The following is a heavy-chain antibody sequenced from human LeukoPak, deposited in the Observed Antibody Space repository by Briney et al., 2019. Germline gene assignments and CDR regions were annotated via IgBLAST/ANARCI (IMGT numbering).Heavy chain of an antibody. CDR3: ARHPSGSSFDY. D-gene: IGHD1-26*01. CDR1: GGSIRSSSYY. J-gene: IGHJ4*02. V-gene: IGHV4-39*01. Sequence: SETLSLTCSVSGGSIRSSSYYWGWIRQPPGKWLEWIGTIHYTGSTYYTPSLKSRVTVSVDTSNNQFSLKVSSVTAADTAVYYCARHPSGSSFDYWGQGTLVAVSS. CDR2: IHYTGST.